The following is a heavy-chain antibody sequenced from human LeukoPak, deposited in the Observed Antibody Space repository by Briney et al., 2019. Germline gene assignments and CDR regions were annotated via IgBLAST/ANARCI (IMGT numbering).Heavy chain of an antibody. Sequence: GGSLRLSCAASGFSFSVYEMHWVRQAPGKGLEWISDISSSGATIYYADSVKGRFTISRDNAKNSLYLQMNSLRAEDTAVYYCATLTVATSFDCWGQGTLVTVSS. J-gene: IGHJ4*02. CDR1: GFSFSVYE. CDR2: ISSSGATI. CDR3: ATLTVATSFDC. D-gene: IGHD5-12*01. V-gene: IGHV3-48*03.